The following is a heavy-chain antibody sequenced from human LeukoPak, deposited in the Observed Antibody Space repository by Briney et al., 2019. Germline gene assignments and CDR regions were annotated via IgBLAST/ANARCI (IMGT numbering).Heavy chain of an antibody. J-gene: IGHJ4*02. CDR1: GGSMSSYS. CDR2: VYYSGST. V-gene: IGHV4-59*08. D-gene: IGHD6-19*01. Sequence: SETLSLTCTVSGGSMSSYSWSWIRQPPGEGLEWIGCVYYSGSTNYNPSPKSRVTISVDTSKNQFSLKVNSVTAADTAVYYCARHRTSGWGLDYWGQGTLVTVSS. CDR3: ARHRTSGWGLDY.